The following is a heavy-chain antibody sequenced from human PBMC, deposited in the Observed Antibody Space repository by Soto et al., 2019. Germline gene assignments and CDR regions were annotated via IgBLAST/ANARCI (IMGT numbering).Heavy chain of an antibody. CDR3: ARTGITMIVENWFDP. D-gene: IGHD3-22*01. V-gene: IGHV5-51*01. CDR1: GYSFTSYW. Sequence: PGESLTISCKGSGYSFTSYWIGWVRQMPGKGLEWMGIIYPGDSDTRYSPSFQGQVTISADKSISTAYLQWSSLKASDTAMYYCARTGITMIVENWFDPWGQGTLVTVSS. J-gene: IGHJ5*02. CDR2: IYPGDSDT.